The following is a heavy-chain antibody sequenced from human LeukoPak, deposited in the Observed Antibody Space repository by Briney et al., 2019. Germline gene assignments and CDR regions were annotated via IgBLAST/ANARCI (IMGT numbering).Heavy chain of an antibody. Sequence: SQTLSLTCTVSGGSISSGSYYWSWIRQPAGKGLEWIRRIYTSGSTNYNPSLKSRVTISVDTSKNQFSLKLSSVTAADTAVYYCARRTLGCSWSGGAFDIWGQGTMVTVSS. D-gene: IGHD6-13*01. CDR2: IYTSGST. J-gene: IGHJ3*02. V-gene: IGHV4-61*02. CDR3: ARRTLGCSWSGGAFDI. CDR1: GGSISSGSYY.